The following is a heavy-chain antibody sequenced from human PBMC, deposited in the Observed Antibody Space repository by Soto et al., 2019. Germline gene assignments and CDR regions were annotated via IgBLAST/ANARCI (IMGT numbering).Heavy chain of an antibody. CDR1: GFTFSSYA. J-gene: IGHJ4*02. CDR2: ISGSGGST. D-gene: IGHD2-15*01. V-gene: IGHV3-23*01. CDR3: AKEPRYCSGGSCSYFDY. Sequence: GGSLRLSCAASGFTFSSYAMSWVRQAPGKGLEWVSAISGSGGSTYYADSVKGRFTISRDNSKNTLYLQMNSLRAEDTAVYYCAKEPRYCSGGSCSYFDYWGQGTLVTVSS.